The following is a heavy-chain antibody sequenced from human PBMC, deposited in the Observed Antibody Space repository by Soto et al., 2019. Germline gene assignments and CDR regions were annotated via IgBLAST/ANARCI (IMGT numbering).Heavy chain of an antibody. Sequence: GGSLRLSCAASGFTFSSSAMHWVRQAPGKGLEWVAFIWYDGSNIYYADSVKDRFTISRDNSKNTLYLQVNSLRAEDTAVYYCARDLKKGSYFDYWGQGTLVTVSS. CDR3: ARDLKKGSYFDY. V-gene: IGHV3-33*08. J-gene: IGHJ4*02. D-gene: IGHD3-10*01. CDR1: GFTFSSSA. CDR2: IWYDGSNI.